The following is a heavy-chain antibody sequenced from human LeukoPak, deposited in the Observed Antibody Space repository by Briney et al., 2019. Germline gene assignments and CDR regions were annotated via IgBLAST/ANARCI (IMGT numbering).Heavy chain of an antibody. J-gene: IGHJ4*02. CDR2: ISKSGDST. D-gene: IGHD6-19*01. Sequence: PGGSLRLSCAASGFTFSSYAISWVRQAPGKGLEWVSAISKSGDSTYYAHSVKGRFTISRDNSKNTIYLQMNSLRVEDTAVYYCAKLSGWTGWFFDYWGQGTVVTVSS. V-gene: IGHV3-23*01. CDR3: AKLSGWTGWFFDY. CDR1: GFTFSSYA.